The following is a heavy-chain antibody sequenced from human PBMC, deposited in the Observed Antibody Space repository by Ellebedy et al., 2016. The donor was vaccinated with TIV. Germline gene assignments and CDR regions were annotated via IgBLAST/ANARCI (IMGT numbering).Heavy chain of an antibody. Sequence: SETLSLXXTVSGGSISSYYWSWIRQPPGKGLEWIGYIYYSGSTNYNPSLKSRVTISVDTSKNQFSLKLSSVTAADTAVYYCARVPGGAGVVDYWGQGTLVTVSS. D-gene: IGHD4-23*01. CDR2: IYYSGST. CDR1: GGSISSYY. J-gene: IGHJ4*02. V-gene: IGHV4-59*01. CDR3: ARVPGGAGVVDY.